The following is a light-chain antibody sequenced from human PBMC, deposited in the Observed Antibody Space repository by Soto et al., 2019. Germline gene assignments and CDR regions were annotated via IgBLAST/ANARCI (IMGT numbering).Light chain of an antibody. J-gene: IGKJ1*01. Sequence: DIQMTQSPSTLPASVGDRVTITCRASQSISNWLACYQQKPGTAPKVLIYHASSLQIGVPSRFSGSGSGTEFTLTISSLQPDDFATYYCQQYNSYSFGQGTRVDIK. CDR1: QSISNW. CDR2: HAS. CDR3: QQYNSYS. V-gene: IGKV1-5*01.